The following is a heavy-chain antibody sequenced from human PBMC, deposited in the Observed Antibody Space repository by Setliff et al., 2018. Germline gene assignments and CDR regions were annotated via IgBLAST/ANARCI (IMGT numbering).Heavy chain of an antibody. CDR2: IGASGDRT. V-gene: IGHV3-23*01. CDR1: PFTFSKYA. J-gene: IGHJ5*02. Sequence: PGGSLRLSCVASPFTFSKYAMTWVRQAPGKGLEWVSSIGASGDRTYYADSVKGRFTISRDNSRNSLYLQMNSLRVEDTASYFCARDPNGDFVGAFDPWDQGILVTVSS. D-gene: IGHD4-17*01. CDR3: ARDPNGDFVGAFDP.